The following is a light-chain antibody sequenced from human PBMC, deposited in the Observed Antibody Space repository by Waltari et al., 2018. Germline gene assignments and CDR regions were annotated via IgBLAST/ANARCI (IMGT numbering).Light chain of an antibody. Sequence: QSALTQPASVSGSPGQSITIPCTGPSSDVGGYFLVPWYQQHPGKAPKLMIYEVNKRPSGVSDRFSGSKSGSTAFLTISGLQAEDEAHYYCCSYAGSSVFKVLFGGGTKLTVL. J-gene: IGLJ2*01. CDR1: SSDVGGYFL. CDR2: EVN. V-gene: IGLV2-23*02. CDR3: CSYAGSSVFKVL.